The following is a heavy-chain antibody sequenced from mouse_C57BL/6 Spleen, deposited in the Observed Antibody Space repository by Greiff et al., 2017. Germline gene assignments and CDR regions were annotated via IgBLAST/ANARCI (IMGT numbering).Heavy chain of an antibody. V-gene: IGHV1-9*01. D-gene: IGHD2-2*01. CDR2: ILPGRGST. Sequence: QVQLQQSGAELMKPGASVKLSCKATGYTFTGYWIEWVKQRPGHGLEWIGEILPGRGSTNYNEQFKGKATFTAKTASNAASRQLSSLTTEDSAIYYCARGLRRWFAYWGQGTLVTVSA. CDR3: ARGLRRWFAY. CDR1: GYTFTGYW. J-gene: IGHJ3*01.